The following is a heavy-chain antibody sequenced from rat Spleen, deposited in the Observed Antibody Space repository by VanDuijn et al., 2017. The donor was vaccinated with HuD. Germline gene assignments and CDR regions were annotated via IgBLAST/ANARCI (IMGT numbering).Heavy chain of an antibody. Sequence: EVQLVESGGGLVQPGRSLKLSCVASGFTFNVNWMTWIRQAPGKGLEGVASITNTGVSTYYSDSVKGRFTISRDNAKSTLYLQMDSLRSEDTATYYCTTYSDYATSPFAYWGRGALVTVSS. CDR3: TTYSDYATSPFAY. J-gene: IGHJ3*01. D-gene: IGHD1-6*01. V-gene: IGHV5-31*01. CDR2: ITNTGVST. CDR1: GFTFNVNW.